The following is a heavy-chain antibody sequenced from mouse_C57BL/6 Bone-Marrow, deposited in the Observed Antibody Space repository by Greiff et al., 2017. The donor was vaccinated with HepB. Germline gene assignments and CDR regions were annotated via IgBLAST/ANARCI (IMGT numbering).Heavy chain of an antibody. CDR2: SRNKANDYTT. D-gene: IGHD1-1*01. J-gene: IGHJ1*03. V-gene: IGHV7-1*01. CDR3: ARDALYYYGSSHWYFDV. Sequence: EVKLVESGGGLVQSGRSLRLSCATSGFTFSDFYMEWVRQAPGKGLEWIAASRNKANDYTTEYSASVKGRFIVSRDTSQSILYLQMNALRAEDTAIYYCARDALYYYGSSHWYFDVWGTGTTVTVSS. CDR1: GFTFSDFY.